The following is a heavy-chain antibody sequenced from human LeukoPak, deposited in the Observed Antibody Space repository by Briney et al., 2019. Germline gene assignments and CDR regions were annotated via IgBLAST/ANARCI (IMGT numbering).Heavy chain of an antibody. D-gene: IGHD2-2*01. CDR3: ARGTNLAFDY. J-gene: IGHJ4*02. CDR1: GFTFSSYG. Sequence: GGSLRLSCAASGFTFSSYGMNWVRQAPGKGLEWVAVISYDGSNKYYADSVKGRFTISRDNSKNTLYLQMNSLRAEDTAVYYCARGTNLAFDYWGQGTLVTVSS. V-gene: IGHV3-30*03. CDR2: ISYDGSNK.